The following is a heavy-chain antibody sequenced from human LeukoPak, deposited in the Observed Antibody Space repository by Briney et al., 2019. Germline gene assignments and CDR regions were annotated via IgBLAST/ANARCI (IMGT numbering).Heavy chain of an antibody. Sequence: KVSCKASGYTFTGDWIGWVRQMPGKGLEWMGIIYPGDSDTKYNAPFQGQVTISADKSISTAYLQWDSLKASDTATYYCARPALYCSSTVCPPYMDVWGKGTTVTVSS. V-gene: IGHV5-51*01. J-gene: IGHJ6*03. CDR3: ARPALYCSSTVCPPYMDV. D-gene: IGHD2-2*01. CDR2: IYPGDSDT. CDR1: GYTFTGDW.